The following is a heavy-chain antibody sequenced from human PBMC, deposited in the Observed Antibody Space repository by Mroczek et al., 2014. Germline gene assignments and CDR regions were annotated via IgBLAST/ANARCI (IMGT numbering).Heavy chain of an antibody. D-gene: IGHD6-19*01. Sequence: SGAEVKKPGASVKVSCKASGYTFTSYDINWVRQATGQGLEWMGWMNPNSGNTGYAQKFQGRVTMTRNTSISTAYMELSSLRSEDTAVYYXARRRAVAGADFDYVGPGNPGPPSP. CDR2: MNPNSGNT. V-gene: IGHV1-8*01. J-gene: IGHJ4*02. CDR1: GYTFTSYD. CDR3: ARRRAVAGADFDY.